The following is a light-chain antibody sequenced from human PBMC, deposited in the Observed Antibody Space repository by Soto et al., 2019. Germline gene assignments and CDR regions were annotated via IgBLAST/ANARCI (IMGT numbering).Light chain of an antibody. CDR1: SSDVGSYNL. J-gene: IGLJ2*01. CDR2: ETT. CDR3: CSYAGSRAFV. V-gene: IGLV2-23*02. Sequence: QSALAQPASVSGSPGQSITIYCTGTSSDVGSYNLVSWYQQHPGKAPKLMIYETTKRPSGVFNRFSGSKSGNTASLTISGLQAEDEAHYYCCSYAGSRAFVFGGGTKLTVL.